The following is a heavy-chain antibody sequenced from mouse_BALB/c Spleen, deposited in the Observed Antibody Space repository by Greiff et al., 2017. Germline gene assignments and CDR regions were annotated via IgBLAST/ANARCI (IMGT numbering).Heavy chain of an antibody. CDR3: AKYYDYDWYFDY. D-gene: IGHD2-4*01. J-gene: IGHJ2*01. CDR2: IDPANGNT. CDR1: GFNFKDTY. V-gene: IGHV14-3*02. Sequence: EVQRVESGAELVKPGASVKLSCTASGFNFKDTYMHWVKQRPEQGLEWIGRIDPANGNTKYDPKFQGKATITADTSSNTAYLQLSSLTSEDTAVYYCAKYYDYDWYFDYWGQGTTLTVSS.